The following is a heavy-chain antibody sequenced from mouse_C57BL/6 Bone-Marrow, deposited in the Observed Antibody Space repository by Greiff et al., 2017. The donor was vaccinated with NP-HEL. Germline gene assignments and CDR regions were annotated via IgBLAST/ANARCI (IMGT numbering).Heavy chain of an antibody. CDR3: ARDIPYYYGSSVYWYFDV. Sequence: DVMLVESGGGLVKPGGSLKLSCAASGFTFSSYAMSWVRQTPEKRLEWVATISDGGSYTYYPDNVKGRFTISRDNAKNNLYLQMSHLKSEDTAMYYCARDIPYYYGSSVYWYFDVWGTGTTVTVSS. D-gene: IGHD1-1*01. CDR1: GFTFSSYA. V-gene: IGHV5-4*01. CDR2: ISDGGSYT. J-gene: IGHJ1*03.